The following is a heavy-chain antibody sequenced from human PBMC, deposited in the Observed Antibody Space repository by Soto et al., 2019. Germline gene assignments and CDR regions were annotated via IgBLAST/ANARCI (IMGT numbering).Heavy chain of an antibody. V-gene: IGHV3-30-3*01. CDR3: ARDKAARNSYYYGMDV. J-gene: IGHJ6*02. Sequence: GGSLRLSCAASGFTFSSYAMHWVRQAPGKGLEWVAVISYDGSNKYYADSVKGRFTTSRDNSKNTLYLQMNSLRAEDTAVYYCARDKAARNSYYYGMDVWRQGTTVTVSS. D-gene: IGHD6-6*01. CDR2: ISYDGSNK. CDR1: GFTFSSYA.